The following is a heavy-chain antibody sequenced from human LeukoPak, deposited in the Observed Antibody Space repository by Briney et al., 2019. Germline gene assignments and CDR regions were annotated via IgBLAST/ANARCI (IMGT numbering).Heavy chain of an antibody. CDR1: GFTFTNYA. V-gene: IGHV3-23*01. CDR3: TKGRGDSSGWRFDY. J-gene: IGHJ4*02. Sequence: GGSLRLSCAASGFTFTNYAMTWVPQAPGKGLEWVAAITGSGGSTYYADPVKGRFTISRDNSNNPLYLQMSSLRADDTGVYYCTKGRGDSSGWRFDYWGQGTLVTVSS. CDR2: ITGSGGST. D-gene: IGHD6-19*01.